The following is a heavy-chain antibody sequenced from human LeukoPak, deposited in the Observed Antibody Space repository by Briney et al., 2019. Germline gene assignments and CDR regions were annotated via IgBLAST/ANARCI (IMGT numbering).Heavy chain of an antibody. CDR2: TSRRGPT. J-gene: IGHJ3*02. D-gene: IGHD2-15*01. Sequence: GGSLRLSCAASGFTLSAYDMQWVRQAPGKGLEWVSGTSRRGPTYYTDSVKGRFTISRDNSKNILYLQIDSLRADDTAVYYCAQGGYFAFDMWGQGKMVTVSS. CDR3: AQGGYFAFDM. V-gene: IGHV3-23*01. CDR1: GFTLSAYD.